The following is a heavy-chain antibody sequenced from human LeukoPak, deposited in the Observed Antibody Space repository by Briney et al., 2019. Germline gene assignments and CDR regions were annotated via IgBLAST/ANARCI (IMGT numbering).Heavy chain of an antibody. D-gene: IGHD6-19*01. CDR2: ISGSGGST. J-gene: IGHJ6*03. Sequence: GGSLRLSCAASGFTFSSYAMSWVRQAPGKGLEWVSAISGSGGSTYYADSVKGRFTISRDNSKNTLYLQMNSLRAEDTAVYYCARVDAGYSSGWYYMDVWGKGTTVTISS. CDR3: ARVDAGYSSGWYYMDV. CDR1: GFTFSSYA. V-gene: IGHV3-23*01.